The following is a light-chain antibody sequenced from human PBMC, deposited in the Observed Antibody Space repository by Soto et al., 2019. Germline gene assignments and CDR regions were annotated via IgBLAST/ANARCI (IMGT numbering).Light chain of an antibody. CDR3: CSYAGSSTLA. CDR2: EGS. CDR1: SSDVGSYNL. Sequence: QSALTQPASVSGSPRQSITISCTGTSSDVGSYNLVSWYQQHPGKAPKLMIYEGSRRPSGVSNRFSGSKSGNTASLTISGLQAEDEADYYCCSYAGSSTLAFGGGTQLTVL. J-gene: IGLJ2*01. V-gene: IGLV2-23*01.